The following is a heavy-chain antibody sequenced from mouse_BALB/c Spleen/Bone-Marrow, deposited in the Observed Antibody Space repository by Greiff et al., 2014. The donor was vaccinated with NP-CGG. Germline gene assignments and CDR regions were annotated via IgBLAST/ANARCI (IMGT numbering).Heavy chain of an antibody. V-gene: IGHV1-20*02. Sequence: VQLQQSGPELVKPGASVKISCKASGYSFTGYFMNWVMQSHGKSLEWIGRINPYNGDTFYNQKFKGKAALTVDKSSSTAHMELRSLASEDSAVYYCARSGNYGSSYFDYWGQGTTLTVSS. D-gene: IGHD1-1*01. CDR3: ARSGNYGSSYFDY. J-gene: IGHJ2*01. CDR1: GYSFTGYF. CDR2: INPYNGDT.